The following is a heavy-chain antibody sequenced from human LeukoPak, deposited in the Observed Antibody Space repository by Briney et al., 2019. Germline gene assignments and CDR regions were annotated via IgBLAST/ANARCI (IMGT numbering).Heavy chain of an antibody. CDR1: GFTFNRYA. V-gene: IGHV3-23*01. Sequence: GGSLRLSCAASGFTFNRYAMSWVRQAPGKGLEWVSGLSSSGGSTYYADSVKGRFTISRDSAKNSLYLQMNSLRAEDTAVYYCARNYGGNSANWFDPWGQGTLVTVSS. CDR3: ARNYGGNSANWFDP. J-gene: IGHJ5*02. CDR2: LSSSGGST. D-gene: IGHD4-23*01.